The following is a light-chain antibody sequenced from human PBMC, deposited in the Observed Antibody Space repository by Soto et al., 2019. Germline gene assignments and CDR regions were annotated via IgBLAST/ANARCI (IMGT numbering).Light chain of an antibody. CDR3: HLYSNWPPT. J-gene: IGKJ3*01. Sequence: EMVMTQSPATLSVSPGERVTLSCRASESVHRNLAWYQQKPGQGPSLLIYYASTRATGVPDRFTGSGSGTEFTLTISSLQSEDFGVYHCHLYSNWPPTFGPGTIVEIK. V-gene: IGKV3-15*01. CDR2: YAS. CDR1: ESVHRN.